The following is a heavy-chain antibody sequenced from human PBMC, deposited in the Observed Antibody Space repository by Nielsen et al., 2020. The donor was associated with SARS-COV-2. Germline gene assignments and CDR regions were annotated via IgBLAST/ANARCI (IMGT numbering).Heavy chain of an antibody. CDR2: IYYSGTT. Sequence: SETLSLTCTVSGGSFSSNSYYWGWIRQPPGKGLEWIASIYYSGTTYYNPSLKSRVAISIDTSKNQFPLKVTSVTAADTAVYYCARSGPRRNNAFDIWGQGSMVTVSS. D-gene: IGHD1-26*01. CDR3: ARSGPRRNNAFDI. V-gene: IGHV4-39*01. J-gene: IGHJ3*02. CDR1: GGSFSSNSYY.